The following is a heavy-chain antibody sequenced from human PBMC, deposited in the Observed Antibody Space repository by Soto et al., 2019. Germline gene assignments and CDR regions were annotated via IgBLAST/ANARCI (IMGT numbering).Heavy chain of an antibody. J-gene: IGHJ3*02. CDR2: ISYDGSNK. D-gene: IGHD3-16*02. CDR3: AREYYDYVWGSYRYAFDI. CDR1: GFTFSSYA. Sequence: GGSLRLSCAASGFTFSSYAMHWVRQAPGKGLEWVAVISYDGSNKYYADSVKGRFTISRDNSKNTLYLQMNSLRAEDTAVYYCAREYYDYVWGSYRYAFDIWGQGTMVTVSS. V-gene: IGHV3-30*04.